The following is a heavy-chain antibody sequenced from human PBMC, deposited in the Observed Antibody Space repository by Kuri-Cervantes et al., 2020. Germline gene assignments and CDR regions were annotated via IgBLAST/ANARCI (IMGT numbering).Heavy chain of an antibody. Sequence: SETLSLTCTVSGGSISSYYWSWIRQPPGKGLEWIGYIYYSGSTNYNPSLKSRVTISVDTSKNQFSPKLSSVTAADTAVYYCAKDGHPIVVVTAIFQHWGQGTLVTVSS. D-gene: IGHD2-21*02. V-gene: IGHV4-59*01. CDR2: IYYSGST. CDR3: AKDGHPIVVVTAIFQH. J-gene: IGHJ1*01. CDR1: GGSISSYY.